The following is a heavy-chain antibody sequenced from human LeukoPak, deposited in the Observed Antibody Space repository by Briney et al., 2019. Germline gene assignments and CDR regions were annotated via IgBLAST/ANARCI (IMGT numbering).Heavy chain of an antibody. J-gene: IGHJ4*02. V-gene: IGHV4-59*08. Sequence: PSETLSLTCTVSGGSISSFYWSWIRQPPGKGLEWIGYIYYSGGTNYNPSLKSRVTISVDTSKNQFSLKLSSVTVADTAVYYCARLATVTSFDYWGQGTLVTVSS. CDR3: ARLATVTSFDY. D-gene: IGHD4-17*01. CDR2: IYYSGGT. CDR1: GGSISSFY.